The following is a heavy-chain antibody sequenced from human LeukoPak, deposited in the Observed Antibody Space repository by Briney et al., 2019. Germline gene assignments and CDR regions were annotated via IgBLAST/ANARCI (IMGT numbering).Heavy chain of an antibody. V-gene: IGHV3-30*02. CDR1: GFTFSSYG. Sequence: GESLKISCAASGFTFSSYGMHWVRQAPGKGLEWVAFIRYDGSNKYYADSVKGRFTISRDNSKNTLYLQMNSLRAEDTAVYYCAKVNDYGDYVSFDYWGQGTLVTVSS. CDR3: AKVNDYGDYVSFDY. J-gene: IGHJ4*02. CDR2: IRYDGSNK. D-gene: IGHD4-17*01.